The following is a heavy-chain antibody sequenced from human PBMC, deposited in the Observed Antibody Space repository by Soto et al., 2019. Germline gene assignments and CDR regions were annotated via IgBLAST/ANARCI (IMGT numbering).Heavy chain of an antibody. Sequence: SEILSLTCSVSGAALNSGNYYWSWIRQVPGKGLEWIGHIYVTGAVDYNPSLRDRITISQDTSERQFSLNLRLVTAADTAVYYCARLRIATNNYKWFDPWGQGTLVTVS. D-gene: IGHD2-21*01. V-gene: IGHV4-31*03. CDR2: IYVTGAV. CDR1: GAALNSGNYY. CDR3: ARLRIATNNYKWFDP. J-gene: IGHJ5*02.